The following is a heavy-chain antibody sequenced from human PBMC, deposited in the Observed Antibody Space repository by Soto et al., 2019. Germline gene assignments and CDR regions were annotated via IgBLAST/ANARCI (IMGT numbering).Heavy chain of an antibody. Sequence: SETLSLTCNVSGSSVYSDNYYWTWVRQPPGKGLEWIGNIHNSGTTNYNPSLQNRVSISIDTSKNQYSLKLTSVTAADAALYYCARDIRGFSRALDYWGRGTPVTVSS. CDR3: ARDIRGFSRALDY. CDR1: GSSVYSDNYY. J-gene: IGHJ4*02. CDR2: IHNSGTT. V-gene: IGHV4-61*01. D-gene: IGHD5-18*01.